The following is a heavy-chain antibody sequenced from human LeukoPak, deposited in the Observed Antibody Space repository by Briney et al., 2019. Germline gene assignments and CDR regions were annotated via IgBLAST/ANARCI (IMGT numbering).Heavy chain of an antibody. D-gene: IGHD3-16*01. CDR1: GFTISSYW. V-gene: IGHV3-7*05. CDR2: IKQDGSEQ. Sequence: PGGSLRLSCAGSGFTISSYWMAWVRQAPGRGLEWVAHIKQDGSEQGYVDLVKGGFTIYRANAKNSVYLQMNSLRVEDTAVYYCVRADYLGYWGQGRLVTVS. J-gene: IGHJ4*02. CDR3: VRADYLGY.